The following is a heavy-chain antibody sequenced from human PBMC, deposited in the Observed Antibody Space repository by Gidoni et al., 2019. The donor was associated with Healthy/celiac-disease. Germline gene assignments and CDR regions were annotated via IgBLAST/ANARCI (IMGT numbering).Heavy chain of an antibody. J-gene: IGHJ4*02. V-gene: IGHV4-34*01. CDR1: VGSFSGYY. D-gene: IGHD1-26*01. CDR3: ARGFSGSYSGFAY. CDR2: INHSGST. Sequence: QVQLQQWGAGLLKPSETLSLTCAVYVGSFSGYYWSWIRQPPGKGLEWIGEINHSGSTNYNPSLKSRVTISVDTSKNQFSLKLSSVTAADTAVYYCARGFSGSYSGFAYWGQGTLVTVSS.